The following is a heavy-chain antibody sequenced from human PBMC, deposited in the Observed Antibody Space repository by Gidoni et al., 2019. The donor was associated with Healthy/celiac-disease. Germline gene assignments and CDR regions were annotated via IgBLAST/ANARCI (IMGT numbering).Heavy chain of an antibody. D-gene: IGHD3-16*01. CDR3: AKERGNYGMDV. CDR2: ISYDGSNK. CDR1: GFTFSSYG. J-gene: IGHJ6*02. V-gene: IGHV3-30*18. Sequence: QVQLVESGGGVVQPGRSLRLSCAASGFTFSSYGMHWVRQAPGKGLEWVAVISYDGSNKYYADSVKGRFTISRDNSKNTLYLQMNSLRAEDTAVYYCAKERGNYGMDVWGQGTTVTVSS.